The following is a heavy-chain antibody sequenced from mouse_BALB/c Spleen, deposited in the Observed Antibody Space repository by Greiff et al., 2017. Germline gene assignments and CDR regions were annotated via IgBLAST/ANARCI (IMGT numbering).Heavy chain of an antibody. Sequence: DVQLVESGGGLVQPGGSLKLSCAASGFTFSSYGMSWVRQTPDKRLELVATINSNGGSTYYPDSVKGRFTISRDNAKNTLYLQMSSLKSEDTAMYYCARELGGFAYWGQGTLVTVSA. CDR2: INSNGGST. CDR1: GFTFSSYG. CDR3: ARELGGFAY. V-gene: IGHV5-6-3*01. J-gene: IGHJ3*01. D-gene: IGHD4-1*01.